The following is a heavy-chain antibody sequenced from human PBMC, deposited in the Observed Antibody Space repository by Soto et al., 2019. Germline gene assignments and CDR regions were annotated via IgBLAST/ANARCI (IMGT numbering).Heavy chain of an antibody. CDR2: VYYSGGA. D-gene: IGHD2-21*02. CDR1: GGSISGYY. Sequence: SETLSLTCTVSGGSISGYYWSWIRQPPGKGLEWIGNVYYSGGAKYNPSVKRRVSISVDTSKNQFSLNLSSVTAADTAVYYCTRDGDGRMTTNPYYYYGVDVWGPGITVTSP. J-gene: IGHJ6*02. V-gene: IGHV4-59*01. CDR3: TRDGDGRMTTNPYYYYGVDV.